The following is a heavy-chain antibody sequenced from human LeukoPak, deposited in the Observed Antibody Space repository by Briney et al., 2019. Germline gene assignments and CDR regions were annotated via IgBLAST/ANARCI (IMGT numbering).Heavy chain of an antibody. CDR3: ARVRVGNYFDY. J-gene: IGHJ4*02. D-gene: IGHD1-26*01. V-gene: IGHV3-11*06. CDR1: GFTFSDYY. Sequence: GGSLRLSCAASGFTFSDYYMSWIRQAPGKGLEWISYISSSSRYTNYADSLKGRFTISRDNARNSLYLQMNSLRAEDTAVYYCARVRVGNYFDYWGQGTLVTVSS. CDR2: ISSSSRYT.